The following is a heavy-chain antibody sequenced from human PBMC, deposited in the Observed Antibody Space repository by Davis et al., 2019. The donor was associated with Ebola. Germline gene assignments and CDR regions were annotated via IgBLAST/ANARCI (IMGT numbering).Heavy chain of an antibody. J-gene: IGHJ5*02. D-gene: IGHD3-22*01. CDR2: IIPMFRSP. CDR1: GGTFSSFA. V-gene: IGHV1-69*13. Sequence: SVKVSCKASGGTFSSFAISWVRQAPGRGLEWMGGIIPMFRSPNYAQKFLDRVTISADESTRTVYMEVRSLRPEDTAVYFCARGRTGFYYDSSDSPNWFDPWGQGTQIIVSS. CDR3: ARGRTGFYYDSSDSPNWFDP.